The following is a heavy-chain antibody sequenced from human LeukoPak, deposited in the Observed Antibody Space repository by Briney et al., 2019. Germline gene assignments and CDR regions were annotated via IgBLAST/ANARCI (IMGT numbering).Heavy chain of an antibody. J-gene: IGHJ4*02. CDR2: ISGSGGST. V-gene: IGHV3-23*01. Sequence: PGGSLRLSCAASGFTFSSYAMSWVRQAPGKGLEWVSAISGSGGSTYYADSVKGRFTISRDNSKNTLYLQMNSLRAEDTAVYYCAEDFSAASKAGYFDYWGQGTLVTVSS. D-gene: IGHD6-13*01. CDR3: AEDFSAASKAGYFDY. CDR1: GFTFSSYA.